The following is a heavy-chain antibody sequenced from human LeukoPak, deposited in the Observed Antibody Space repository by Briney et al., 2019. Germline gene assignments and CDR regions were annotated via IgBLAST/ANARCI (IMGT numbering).Heavy chain of an antibody. CDR1: GGSISSSSYY. CDR3: AMKGNSHDYGDYHGY. D-gene: IGHD4-17*01. CDR2: IYYSGST. J-gene: IGHJ4*02. Sequence: SETLSLTCTVSGGSISSSSYYWGWIRQPPGRGLEWIGSIYYSGSTYYSPSLKSRVTISVDTSKNQFSLKLSSVTAADTAVYYCAMKGNSHDYGDYHGYWGQGTLVTVSS. V-gene: IGHV4-39*01.